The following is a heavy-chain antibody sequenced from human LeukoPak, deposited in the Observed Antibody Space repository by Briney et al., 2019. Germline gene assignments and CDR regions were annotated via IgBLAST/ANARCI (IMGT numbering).Heavy chain of an antibody. Sequence: PGRSLRLSCAASGFTFDDYAMHWVRQAPGKGLEWVSGISWNSGSIDYADSVKGRFTISRDNAKNSLYLQMNSLRAEDTAVYYCAKDDSYGGNSIFDYWGQGTQVTVSS. CDR3: AKDDSYGGNSIFDY. V-gene: IGHV3-9*01. CDR2: ISWNSGSI. CDR1: GFTFDDYA. J-gene: IGHJ4*02. D-gene: IGHD4-23*01.